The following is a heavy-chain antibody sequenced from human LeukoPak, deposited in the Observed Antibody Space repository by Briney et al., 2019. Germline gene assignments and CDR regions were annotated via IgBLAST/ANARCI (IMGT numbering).Heavy chain of an antibody. CDR2: ISSGSNYI. D-gene: IGHD5-12*01. CDR1: GFTFSSYS. V-gene: IGHV3-21*01. Sequence: AGGSLRPSCAASGFTFSSYSMNWVRQAPGKGLEWVSSISSGSNYIYYADSLKGRFTISRDNAKNSLYLQMNSLRAEDTAVYYCAREGHDSSFDYWGQGTLVTVSS. J-gene: IGHJ4*02. CDR3: AREGHDSSFDY.